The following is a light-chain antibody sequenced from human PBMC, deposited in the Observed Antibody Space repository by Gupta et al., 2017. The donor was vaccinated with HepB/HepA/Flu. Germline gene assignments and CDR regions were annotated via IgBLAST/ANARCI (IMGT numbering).Light chain of an antibody. CDR3: AAWDDSLNGYV. CDR2: SSN. CDR1: SSNIGRNT. J-gene: IGLJ1*01. V-gene: IGLV1-44*01. Sequence: QSVLTQPPSASGTPGQRVTISCSGSSSNIGRNTVNWYQPLPGTAPKLLIYSSNQRPSPVPDRFSGSKSGPSGSLAISGLQADDEADYYCAAWDDSLNGYVFGTGTKVTVL.